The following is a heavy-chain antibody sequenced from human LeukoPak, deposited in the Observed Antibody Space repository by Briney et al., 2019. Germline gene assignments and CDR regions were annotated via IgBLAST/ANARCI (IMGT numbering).Heavy chain of an antibody. D-gene: IGHD1-1*01. Sequence: PGGSLRLSCAVSGFTFSDYYMSWIRQAPGKGLEWVSYISSGGSTISHADSVKGRFTISRDNAKNSLYLQMSSLRVEDTAVYYCARDDVAWNDVHWFDPWGQGTLVTVSS. CDR2: ISSGGSTI. CDR3: ARDDVAWNDVHWFDP. J-gene: IGHJ5*02. CDR1: GFTFSDYY. V-gene: IGHV3-11*04.